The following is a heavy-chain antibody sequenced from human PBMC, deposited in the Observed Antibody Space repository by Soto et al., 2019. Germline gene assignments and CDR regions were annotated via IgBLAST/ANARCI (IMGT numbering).Heavy chain of an antibody. Sequence: QVQLQGSGPGLVKPSQTLSLTCTVSGGSISSGDYYWSWIRQPPGKGLEWIGYIYYSGSTYYNPSHKRRVTISVDTSKNQFSLKLSSVTAAGTVVYYCARAQGSGFLVSWGQGTLVTVSS. CDR2: IYYSGST. CDR1: GGSISSGDYY. CDR3: ARAQGSGFLVS. J-gene: IGHJ4*02. D-gene: IGHD3-10*01. V-gene: IGHV4-30-4*01.